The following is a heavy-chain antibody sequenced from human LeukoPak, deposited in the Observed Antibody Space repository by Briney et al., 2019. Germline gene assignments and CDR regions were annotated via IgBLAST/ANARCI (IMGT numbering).Heavy chain of an antibody. J-gene: IGHJ4*02. CDR1: GFTFSSYS. CDR3: ARIRCSGGSCYGLYYFDY. Sequence: GGSLRLSCAASGFTFSSYSMNWVRQAPGTGLEWVSSISSSSSYIYYADSVKGRFTISRDNAKNSLYLQMNSLRAEDTAVYYCARIRCSGGSCYGLYYFDYWGQGTLVTVSS. V-gene: IGHV3-21*01. D-gene: IGHD2-15*01. CDR2: ISSSSSYI.